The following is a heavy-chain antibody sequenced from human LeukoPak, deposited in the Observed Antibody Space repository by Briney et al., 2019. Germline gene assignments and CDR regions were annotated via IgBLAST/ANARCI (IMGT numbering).Heavy chain of an antibody. Sequence: SGTLSLTCAVSGGSISSSNWWSWVRQPPGKGLEWIGEISHSGSTNYNPSLESRVTISVDKSKNQFSLKLTSVTAADTAVYFCASVTGTTPFDYSGQGTLVTVSS. D-gene: IGHD1-1*01. CDR2: ISHSGST. CDR1: GGSISSSNW. CDR3: ASVTGTTPFDY. V-gene: IGHV4-4*02. J-gene: IGHJ4*02.